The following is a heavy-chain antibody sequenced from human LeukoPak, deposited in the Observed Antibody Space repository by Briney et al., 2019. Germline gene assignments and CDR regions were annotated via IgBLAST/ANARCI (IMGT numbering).Heavy chain of an antibody. CDR3: ATPPHDYGDYYFDY. CDR2: INWNGGST. Sequence: PGGSLRLSCAASGFTFDDYGMSWVRQAPGKGLEWVSGINWNGGSTGYADSVKGRFTISRDNAKNSLYLQMNSLRVEDTAVYYCATPPHDYGDYYFDYWGQGTLVTVSS. D-gene: IGHD4-17*01. V-gene: IGHV3-20*04. J-gene: IGHJ4*02. CDR1: GFTFDDYG.